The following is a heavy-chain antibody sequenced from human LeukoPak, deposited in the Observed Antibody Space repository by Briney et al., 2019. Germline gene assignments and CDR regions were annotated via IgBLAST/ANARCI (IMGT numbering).Heavy chain of an antibody. D-gene: IGHD1-26*01. J-gene: IGHJ4*02. V-gene: IGHV1-8*01. CDR2: MNPNSGNT. CDR3: ARGNKWRQNRSGSPAYYFDY. Sequence: ASVKVSCKASGYTFTSYDINWVRQATGQGLEWMGWMNPNSGNTGYAQKFQGRVTMTRNTSISTAYMELSSLRSEDTAVYYCARGNKWRQNRSGSPAYYFDYWGQGTLVTVSS. CDR1: GYTFTSYD.